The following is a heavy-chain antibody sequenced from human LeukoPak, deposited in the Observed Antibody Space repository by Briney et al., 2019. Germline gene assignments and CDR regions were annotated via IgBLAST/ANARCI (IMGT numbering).Heavy chain of an antibody. CDR1: GLTFSRYS. Sequence: GGSLTLSCAASGLTFSRYSMNWVRQAPGKGLEWVSYIRSSGSTTYYADSVKARFTLYRDNANNSLYLQMNSLRAEDTAVYYCARGSGYSTMYYFDYWGQGTLVTVSS. D-gene: IGHD3-22*01. J-gene: IGHJ4*02. V-gene: IGHV3-48*04. CDR3: ARGSGYSTMYYFDY. CDR2: IRSSGSTT.